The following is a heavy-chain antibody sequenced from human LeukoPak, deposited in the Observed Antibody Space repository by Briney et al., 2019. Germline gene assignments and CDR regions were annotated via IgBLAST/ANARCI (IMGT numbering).Heavy chain of an antibody. CDR2: MNPNSGNT. J-gene: IGHJ4*02. Sequence: ASVKVSCKASGYTFTSYDINWVRQATGQGLEWMGWMNPNSGNTGYAQKFQGRVTITRNTSISTAYMELSSLRSEDTAVYYCANHARIVATIGVWDYWGQGTLVTVSS. V-gene: IGHV1-8*03. D-gene: IGHD5-12*01. CDR1: GYTFTSYD. CDR3: ANHARIVATIGVWDY.